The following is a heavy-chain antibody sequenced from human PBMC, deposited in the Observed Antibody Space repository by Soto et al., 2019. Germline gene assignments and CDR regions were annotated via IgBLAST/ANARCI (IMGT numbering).Heavy chain of an antibody. D-gene: IGHD4-17*01. Sequence: QVQLMQSGAEVRKPGASVRLSCETSGYNFNQYYIHWVRQAPGQGLEWMGIINLRGGTTEYAHKFRGRVTLTGDTSTSTAYMELRSLRSEYTAIYFCARGPDDSDVPRWDYWGQGTLVTVSS. V-gene: IGHV1-46*02. CDR2: INLRGGTT. CDR3: ARGPDDSDVPRWDY. J-gene: IGHJ4*02. CDR1: GYNFNQYY.